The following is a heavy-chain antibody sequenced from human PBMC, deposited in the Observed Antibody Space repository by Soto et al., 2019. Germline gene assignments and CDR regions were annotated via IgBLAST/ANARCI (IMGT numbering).Heavy chain of an antibody. D-gene: IGHD3-16*01. CDR2: IYYSGST. CDR1: GGSISSGGYY. V-gene: IGHV4-31*03. J-gene: IGHJ6*02. Sequence: QVQLQESGPGLVKPSQTLSLTCTVSGGSISSGGYYWSWIRQHPGRGLEWIAYIYYSGSTYYNPTLKRRGTISVDTSEHRFALKLSTVTAADAAVHHCAGWGPFGVDVWGQGTTVTVSS. CDR3: AGWGPFGVDV.